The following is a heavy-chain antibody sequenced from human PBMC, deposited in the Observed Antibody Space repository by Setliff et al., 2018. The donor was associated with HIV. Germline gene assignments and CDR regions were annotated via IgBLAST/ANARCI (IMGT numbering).Heavy chain of an antibody. Sequence: ASVKVSCKASGYTFTEYDINWVRQATGQGLEWMGWMNPNSGNAEYAQRFQGRVTLTRNTSISTAYMELSSLTSEDTAVYFCARSRYQLLYDMDVWGKGTTVTAP. D-gene: IGHD2-2*02. J-gene: IGHJ6*03. CDR2: MNPNSGNA. V-gene: IGHV1-8*03. CDR3: ARSRYQLLYDMDV. CDR1: GYTFTEYD.